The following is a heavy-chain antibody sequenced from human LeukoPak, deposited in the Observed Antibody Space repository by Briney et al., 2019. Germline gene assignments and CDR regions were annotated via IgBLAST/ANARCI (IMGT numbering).Heavy chain of an antibody. J-gene: IGHJ4*02. Sequence: GGSLRLSCAASGFTFSGYEMIWVRQAPGQGLEWLSYISSSGDRTLYYAGSVKGRFTVSRDNARNSLFLQMNALTTEDTAIYYCARESDGGGYRFDYWGQGALVTVSS. D-gene: IGHD3-22*01. CDR1: GFTFSGYE. CDR3: ARESDGGGYRFDY. V-gene: IGHV3-48*03. CDR2: ISSSGDRTL.